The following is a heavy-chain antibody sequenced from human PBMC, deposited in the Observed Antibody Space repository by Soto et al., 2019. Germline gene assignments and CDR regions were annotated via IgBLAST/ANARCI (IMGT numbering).Heavy chain of an antibody. J-gene: IGHJ5*02. CDR2: IYYSGST. CDR3: AREDYYDSSGFDP. D-gene: IGHD3-22*01. Sequence: SETLSLTCTVSGGSVSSGDYYWSWIRQPPGKGLEWIGNIYYSGSTNYNPSLKSRATISVDTSKNQFSLKLSSVTAADTAVYYCAREDYYDSSGFDPWGQGTLVTVSS. CDR1: GGSVSSGDYY. V-gene: IGHV4-61*08.